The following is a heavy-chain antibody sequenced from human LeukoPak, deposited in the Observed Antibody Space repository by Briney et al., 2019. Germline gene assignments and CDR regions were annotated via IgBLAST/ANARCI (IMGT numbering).Heavy chain of an antibody. CDR2: ISGSGGST. CDR1: GFTFSSHA. V-gene: IGHV3-23*01. CDR3: AKGRVRRDGYIDYFDY. D-gene: IGHD5-12*01. Sequence: GGSLRLSCAASGFTFSSHAMSWVRQAPGKGLEWVSAISGSGGSTYYADSVKGRFTISRDNSKNTLYLQMNSLRAEDTAVYYCAKGRVRRDGYIDYFDYWGQGTLVTVSS. J-gene: IGHJ4*02.